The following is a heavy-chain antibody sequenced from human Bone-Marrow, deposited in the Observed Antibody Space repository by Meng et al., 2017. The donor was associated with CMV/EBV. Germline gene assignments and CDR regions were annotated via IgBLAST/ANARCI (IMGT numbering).Heavy chain of an antibody. V-gene: IGHV3-74*01. CDR1: GFTFSSYW. CDR2: INSDGSST. J-gene: IGHJ4*02. CDR3: ARGKGGYYYGSGIPWYFDD. Sequence: GSLKISCAASGFTFSSYWMHWVRQAPGKGLVWVSRINSDGSSTSYADSVKGRFTISRDNAKNTLYLQMNSLRAEDTAVYYCARGKGGYYYGSGIPWYFDDWGQGTLVTVSS. D-gene: IGHD3-10*01.